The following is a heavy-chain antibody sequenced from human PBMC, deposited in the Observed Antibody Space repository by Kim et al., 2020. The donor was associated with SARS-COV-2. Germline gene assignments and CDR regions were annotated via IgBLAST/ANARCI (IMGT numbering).Heavy chain of an antibody. D-gene: IGHD2-21*02. Sequence: GGSLRLSCAASGFTFDGYSMNWVRQAPGKGLEWVSSISRNSGSIGYADSVKGRFTISRDNAKNSLYLQMNSLRAEDTALYYCAKEIGGGGDLFDYWGQGT. J-gene: IGHJ4*02. V-gene: IGHV3-9*01. CDR1: GFTFDGYS. CDR2: ISRNSGSI. CDR3: AKEIGGGGDLFDY.